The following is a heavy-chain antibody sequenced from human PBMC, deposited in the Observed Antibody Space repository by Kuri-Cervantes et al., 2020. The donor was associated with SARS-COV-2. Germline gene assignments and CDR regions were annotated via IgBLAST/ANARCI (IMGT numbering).Heavy chain of an antibody. CDR2: ISYDGSNK. V-gene: IGHV3-30-3*01. CDR1: GFTFSSYA. D-gene: IGHD6-13*01. Sequence: GGSLRLSCAASGFTFSSYAMHWVRQAPGKGLEWVAVISYDGSNKYYADSVKGRFTISRDNSKNTLYLQMNSLRAKDTAVYYCARESPPVGSSYWGDLGDIWGQGTMVTVSS. CDR3: ARESPPVGSSYWGDLGDI. J-gene: IGHJ3*02.